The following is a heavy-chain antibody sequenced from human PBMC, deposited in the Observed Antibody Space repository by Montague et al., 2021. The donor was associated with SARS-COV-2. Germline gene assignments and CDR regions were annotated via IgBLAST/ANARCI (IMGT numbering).Heavy chain of an antibody. J-gene: IGHJ6*02. D-gene: IGHD3-10*01. V-gene: IGHV3-30*04. CDR2: ISYDGSNK. CDR1: GFTFSSYA. Sequence: LSLSWSASGFTFSSYAMHWVRQAPVKGLEWVAVISYDGSNKYYSDSVKGQFTISRDNSKNTLYLQMNSLRAEDTAVYYCARVLDYYGSGSYPLYYYYGMDVWGQGTTVTVAS. CDR3: ARVLDYYGSGSYPLYYYYGMDV.